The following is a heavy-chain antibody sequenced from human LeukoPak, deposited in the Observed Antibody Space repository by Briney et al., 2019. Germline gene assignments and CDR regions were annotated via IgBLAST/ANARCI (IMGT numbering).Heavy chain of an antibody. V-gene: IGHV4-34*01. J-gene: IGHJ4*02. CDR1: GGSFSGYY. D-gene: IGHD6-13*01. Sequence: PSETLSLTCAVYGGSFSGYYWSWIRQPPGKGLEWIGEINHSGSTNYNPSLKSRVTISVDTSKNQFSLKLSSVTAADTAVYYCARVGNRSSSLNLFDYWGQGTLVTVSS. CDR3: ARVGNRSSSLNLFDY. CDR2: INHSGST.